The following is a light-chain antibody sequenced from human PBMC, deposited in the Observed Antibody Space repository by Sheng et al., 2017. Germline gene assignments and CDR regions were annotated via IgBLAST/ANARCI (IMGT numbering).Light chain of an antibody. CDR3: SSYTTTSTV. CDR2: DVT. V-gene: IGLV2-14*03. Sequence: QSALTQPASVSGSPGQSITISCSGISSDFGNFYYVSWYQQHPGKAPKLMIYDVTRRPSGVSLRFSGSKSGNAAYLTISGLQTEDEADYYCSSYTTTSTVFGGGTKLTVL. J-gene: IGLJ3*02. CDR1: SSDFGNFYY.